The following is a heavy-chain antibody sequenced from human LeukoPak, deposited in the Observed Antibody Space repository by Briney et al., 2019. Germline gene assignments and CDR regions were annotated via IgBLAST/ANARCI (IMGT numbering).Heavy chain of an antibody. CDR2: INPKSGGT. D-gene: IGHD5-24*01. Sequence: ASVKVSCKASGYTFTGYYIHWVRQAPGQGLEWMGWINPKSGGTNYAQKFQGRVTITADESTSTAYMELSSLRSEDTAVYYCARSGDGYNWHYFDYWGQGTLVTVSS. CDR3: ARSGDGYNWHYFDY. V-gene: IGHV1-2*02. J-gene: IGHJ4*02. CDR1: GYTFTGYY.